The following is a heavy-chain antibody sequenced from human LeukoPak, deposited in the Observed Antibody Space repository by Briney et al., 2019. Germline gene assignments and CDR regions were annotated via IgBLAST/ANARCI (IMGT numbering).Heavy chain of an antibody. CDR2: INHSGST. V-gene: IGHV4-34*01. J-gene: IGHJ4*02. D-gene: IGHD3-22*01. CDR1: GGSFSGYY. CDR3: AREGPPSSGYFDY. Sequence: SETLSLTCAVYGGSFSGYYWSWIRQPPGKGLEWIGEINHSGSTNYNPSLKSRVSISVDTSKNQLSLKLSSVTAADTAVYYCAREGPPSSGYFDYWGQGTLVTVSS.